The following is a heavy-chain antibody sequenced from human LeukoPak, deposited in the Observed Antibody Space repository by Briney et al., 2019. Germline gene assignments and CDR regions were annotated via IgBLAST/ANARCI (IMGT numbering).Heavy chain of an antibody. J-gene: IGHJ4*02. CDR2: IRYDGSNK. CDR1: GFTFSSYG. CDR3: AKDPLYSSSWGGDY. Sequence: GGSLRLSCAASGFTFSSYGMHWVRQAPGKGLEWVAFIRYDGSNKYYADSVKGRFTISRDNSKNTLYLQMNSLRAEDTAVYYCAKDPLYSSSWGGDYWGQGTLVTVSS. V-gene: IGHV3-30*02. D-gene: IGHD6-13*01.